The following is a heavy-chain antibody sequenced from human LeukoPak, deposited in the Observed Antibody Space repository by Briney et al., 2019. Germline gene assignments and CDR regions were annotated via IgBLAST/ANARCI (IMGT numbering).Heavy chain of an antibody. Sequence: ASVKVSCKASGGTFSSYAISWVRQAPGQGLEWMGGIIPIFGTANYAQKFQGRVTITTDESTSTAYMELSSLRSEDTAVYYCARERETRAVAGTGYFDYWGQGTLVTVSS. D-gene: IGHD6-19*01. V-gene: IGHV1-69*05. CDR2: IIPIFGTA. J-gene: IGHJ4*02. CDR3: ARERETRAVAGTGYFDY. CDR1: GGTFSSYA.